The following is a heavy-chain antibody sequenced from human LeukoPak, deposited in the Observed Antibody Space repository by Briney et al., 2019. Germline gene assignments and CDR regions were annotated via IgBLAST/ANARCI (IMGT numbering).Heavy chain of an antibody. CDR2: VYSGGST. D-gene: IGHD3-22*01. V-gene: IGHV3-66*02. Sequence: GGSLRLSCEASGFPFNIYWMNWVRQAPGKGLEWVSVVYSGGSTYYADSVKGRFTISRDNSKNTLYLQMNSLRAEDTAVYYCARVAGDSSGYLFDYWGQGTLVTVSS. J-gene: IGHJ4*02. CDR3: ARVAGDSSGYLFDY. CDR1: GFPFNIYW.